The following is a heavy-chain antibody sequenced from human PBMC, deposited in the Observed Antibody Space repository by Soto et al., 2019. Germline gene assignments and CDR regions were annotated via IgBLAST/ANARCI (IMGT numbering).Heavy chain of an antibody. D-gene: IGHD6-19*01. CDR2: INAGNGNT. CDR3: ARVKAVDAPDEHYYYGMDV. Sequence: ASVKVSCKASGYSFTSYAMHWVRQAPGQGLEWMGWINAGNGNTKYSQKYQGRVTITRDTSASTAYMELSSLRFEDTAVYYCARVKAVDAPDEHYYYGMDVWGQGTTVTVSS. V-gene: IGHV1-3*01. CDR1: GYSFTSYA. J-gene: IGHJ6*02.